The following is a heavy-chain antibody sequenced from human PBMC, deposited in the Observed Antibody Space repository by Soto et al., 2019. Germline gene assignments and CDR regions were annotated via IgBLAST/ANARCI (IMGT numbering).Heavy chain of an antibody. J-gene: IGHJ4*02. V-gene: IGHV3-9*01. D-gene: IGHD2-15*01. Sequence: VELVESGGGLIQPGRSLRLSCAASGFTFDEFSMHWVRQVPGKGPEWVSGISWNNHVIGYVGSVKGLFTISRDNAKNSLFLQMNGLRSEDTALYYCAKDDHCSGGGCYGGFDSWGQGVLVTVSP. CDR2: ISWNNHVI. CDR3: AKDDHCSGGGCYGGFDS. CDR1: GFTFDEFS.